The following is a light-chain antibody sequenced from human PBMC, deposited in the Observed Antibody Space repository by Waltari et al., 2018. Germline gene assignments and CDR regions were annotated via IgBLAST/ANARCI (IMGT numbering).Light chain of an antibody. CDR2: EVS. V-gene: IGLV2-23*02. J-gene: IGLJ3*02. CDR3: YSYARTITFV. Sequence: QSALTQPASVSGSPGQSITISCSGTRSDVGNSNHVSWYQQHPGRAPKLIIYEVSERPSGVSNRFSGSKSGNTASLTISGLQPEDETDYYCYSYARTITFVFGGGTKLTVL. CDR1: RSDVGNSNH.